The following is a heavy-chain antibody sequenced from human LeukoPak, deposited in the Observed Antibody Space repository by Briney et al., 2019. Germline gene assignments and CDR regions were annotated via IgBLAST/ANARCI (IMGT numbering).Heavy chain of an antibody. V-gene: IGHV1-69*01. CDR2: IIPIFGTA. J-gene: IGHJ6*02. Sequence: EASVKVSCKASGGTFSSYAISWVRQAPGQGLEWMGGIIPIFGTANYAQKFQGRVTITADESTSTAYMELSSLRSEDTAVYYWARKGGTGSSGWYGYYYYGMDVWGQGTTVTVSS. D-gene: IGHD6-19*01. CDR3: ARKGGTGSSGWYGYYYYGMDV. CDR1: GGTFSSYA.